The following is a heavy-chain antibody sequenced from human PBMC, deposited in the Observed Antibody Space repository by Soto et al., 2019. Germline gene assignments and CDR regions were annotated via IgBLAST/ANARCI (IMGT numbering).Heavy chain of an antibody. J-gene: IGHJ4*02. V-gene: IGHV3-23*01. Sequence: EVQLLESGGGLVQPGGSLRLSCAASGFTFSSYAMSWVRQAPGKGLEWVSAISGSGGSTYYADSVKGRFTISRDNSKNALYLQMNSLRAEDTAVYYCAKGPYSSSWFNSFDYWGQGTLVTVSS. D-gene: IGHD6-13*01. CDR1: GFTFSSYA. CDR2: ISGSGGST. CDR3: AKGPYSSSWFNSFDY.